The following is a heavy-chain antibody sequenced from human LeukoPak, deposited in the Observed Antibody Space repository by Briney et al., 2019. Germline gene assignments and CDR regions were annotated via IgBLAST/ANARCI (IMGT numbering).Heavy chain of an antibody. D-gene: IGHD1-26*01. CDR1: GFTFSRYN. J-gene: IGHJ4*02. Sequence: GGSLRLSCAGSGFTFSRYNMNWIRQPPGKGLEWVSSISTSSSFIDYADSVKGRFTISRDNAKDSLHLQMDSLRADDTAVYYCVRDGIVGASYYFDFWGQGTLVTVSS. CDR3: VRDGIVGASYYFDF. CDR2: ISTSSSFI. V-gene: IGHV3-21*01.